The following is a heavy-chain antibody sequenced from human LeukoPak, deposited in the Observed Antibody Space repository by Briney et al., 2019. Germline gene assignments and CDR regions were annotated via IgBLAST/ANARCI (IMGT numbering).Heavy chain of an antibody. Sequence: GGSLRLSCAASGFTFSSSAMSWVRQAPGKGLEWVSAISNNGGYTYYADSVKGRFTISRDNSKNTLYLQMNSLRAEDTAVYYCAKDLWLHYWGQGTLVTVSS. V-gene: IGHV3-23*01. CDR2: ISNNGGYT. CDR1: GFTFSSSA. J-gene: IGHJ4*02. D-gene: IGHD5-12*01. CDR3: AKDLWLHY.